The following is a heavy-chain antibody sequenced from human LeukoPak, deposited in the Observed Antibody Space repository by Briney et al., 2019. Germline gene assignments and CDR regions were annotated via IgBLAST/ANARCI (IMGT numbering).Heavy chain of an antibody. CDR2: INPNSGGT. CDR1: GYTFTGYY. D-gene: IGHD3-10*01. J-gene: IGHJ5*02. Sequence: GASVKVSCEASGYTFTGYYMHWVRQAPGQGLEWMGWINPNSGGTNYAQKFKGKVTMTRDTSISTAYMELSRLRSDDTAVYYCARLAKNYGSGSGWFDPWGQGTLVTVSS. V-gene: IGHV1-2*02. CDR3: ARLAKNYGSGSGWFDP.